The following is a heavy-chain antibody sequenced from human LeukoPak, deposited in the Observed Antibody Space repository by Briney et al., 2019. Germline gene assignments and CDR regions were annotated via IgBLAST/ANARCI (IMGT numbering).Heavy chain of an antibody. J-gene: IGHJ3*01. V-gene: IGHV5-51*01. CDR3: ARRDCLHQRLNVFDV. D-gene: IGHD5/OR15-5a*01. CDR2: IYPADSDT. CDR1: GYCFPSYC. Sequence: GASLQISCKGSGYCFPSYCIGWGRQIPGKGLEWMGTIYPADSDTRYNPSFEGQVTISADTSIGTASLQWSSRKASDTAIYYCARRDCLHQRLNVFDVWGPGTMVIVSS.